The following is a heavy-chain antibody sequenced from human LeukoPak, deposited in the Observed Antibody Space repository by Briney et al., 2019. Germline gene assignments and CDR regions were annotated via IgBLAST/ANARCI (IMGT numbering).Heavy chain of an antibody. CDR1: GFTFSNYG. CDR2: ISFDGTNK. V-gene: IGHV3-30*03. J-gene: IGHJ3*02. Sequence: GRSLRLSCDASGFTFSNYGMHWVRQAPGKWMEWVAAISFDGTNKYYTDSVKGRFIISRDNSKNTHWLQMNSLRPEDTAVYYCARGQHAFDIWGQGTLVTVSS. CDR3: ARGQHAFDI.